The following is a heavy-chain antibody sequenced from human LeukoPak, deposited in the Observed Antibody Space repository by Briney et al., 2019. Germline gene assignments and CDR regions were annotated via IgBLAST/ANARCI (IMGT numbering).Heavy chain of an antibody. CDR2: INPSGGST. CDR1: GYTFTIYY. D-gene: IGHD6-19*01. V-gene: IGHV1-46*01. CDR3: ATLPNTELGTEYTSAVAGDY. J-gene: IGHJ4*02. Sequence: GASVNVSCKASGYTFTIYYMHWVRQAPGQGLEWMGIINPSGGSTSYAQKFQGRVTMTRDTSTSTVYMELSSLRSEDTAVYYCATLPNTELGTEYTSAVAGDYWGQGTLVTVSS.